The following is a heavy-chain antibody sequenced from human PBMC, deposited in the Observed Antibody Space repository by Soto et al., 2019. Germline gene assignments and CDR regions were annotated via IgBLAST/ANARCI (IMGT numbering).Heavy chain of an antibody. V-gene: IGHV1-69*13. Sequence: AASVKVSCKASGGTFSSYAISWVRQAPGQGLEWMGGIIPIFGTANYAQKFQGRVTITADESTSTAYMELSSLRSEGTAVYYCARVPYDSSGYYYRGNNWFDPWGQGTLVTISS. J-gene: IGHJ5*02. D-gene: IGHD3-22*01. CDR2: IIPIFGTA. CDR1: GGTFSSYA. CDR3: ARVPYDSSGYYYRGNNWFDP.